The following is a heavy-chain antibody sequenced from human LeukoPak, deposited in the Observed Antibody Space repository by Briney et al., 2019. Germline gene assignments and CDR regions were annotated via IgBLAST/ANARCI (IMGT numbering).Heavy chain of an antibody. J-gene: IGHJ6*03. V-gene: IGHV3-66*01. CDR1: GFTVSSNY. Sequence: AGGSLRLSCAASGFTVSSNYMSWVRQAPGKGLEWVSLIYSHGGTNYADSVKGRFTISRDNSKNTLYLQMNSLRAEDTAVYYCARDGIDSSSGISYYYYMAVWGKGTTVTISS. D-gene: IGHD3-22*01. CDR2: IYSHGGT. CDR3: ARDGIDSSSGISYYYYMAV.